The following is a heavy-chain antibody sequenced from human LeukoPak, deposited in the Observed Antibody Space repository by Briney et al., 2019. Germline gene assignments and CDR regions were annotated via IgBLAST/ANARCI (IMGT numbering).Heavy chain of an antibody. CDR1: GFTFSSYG. J-gene: IGHJ4*02. Sequence: GGSLRLSCAASGFTFSSYGMHWVRQAPGKGLEWVAVISYDGSNKYYADSVKGRFTISRDNSKNTLYLQMNSLRAEDTAVYYCAKEEQYSYAIWRQGTLVTVSS. D-gene: IGHD5-18*01. CDR3: AKEEQYSYAI. V-gene: IGHV3-30*18. CDR2: ISYDGSNK.